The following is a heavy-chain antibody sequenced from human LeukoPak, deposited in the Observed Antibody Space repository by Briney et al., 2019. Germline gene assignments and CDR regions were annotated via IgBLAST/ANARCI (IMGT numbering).Heavy chain of an antibody. CDR2: IYFSGST. J-gene: IGHJ4*02. CDR1: GGSIRSYY. Sequence: PSETLSLTCTVSGGSIRSYYWSWIRQPPGKGLEWIGYIYFSGSTSYNPSLKSRVTISVDRSKNQFSLKLSSVAAADTAVYYGARSYDTNFDYWGQGTLVTVSS. V-gene: IGHV4-59*01. D-gene: IGHD3-3*01. CDR3: ARSYDTNFDY.